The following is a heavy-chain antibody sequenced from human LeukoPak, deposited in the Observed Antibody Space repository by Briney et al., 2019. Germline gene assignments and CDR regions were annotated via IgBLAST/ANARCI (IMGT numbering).Heavy chain of an antibody. D-gene: IGHD7-27*01. CDR3: AKDLDGTGFDY. CDR2: IWYDGSNK. J-gene: IGHJ4*02. V-gene: IGHV3-33*06. Sequence: PGGSLRLSCAASGFTFSSYGMHWVRQAPGKGLEWVAVIWYDGSNKYYADSVKGRFTISRDNSKNTLYLQMNSLRAEDTAVYYCAKDLDGTGFDYWGQGTLVTVSS. CDR1: GFTFSSYG.